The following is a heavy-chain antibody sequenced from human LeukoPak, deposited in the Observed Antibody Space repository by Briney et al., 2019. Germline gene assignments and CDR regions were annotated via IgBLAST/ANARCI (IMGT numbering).Heavy chain of an antibody. CDR2: ISGSGGST. V-gene: IGHV3-23*01. J-gene: IGHJ3*02. Sequence: SGGSLRFSCAASGFTFSSYAMSWVRQAPGKGLEWVSAISGSGGSTYYADSVKGRFTISRDNSKNTLYLQMNSLRAEDTAVYYCAKSHCSGGSCPSADAFDIWGQGTMVTVSS. CDR3: AKSHCSGGSCPSADAFDI. D-gene: IGHD2-15*01. CDR1: GFTFSSYA.